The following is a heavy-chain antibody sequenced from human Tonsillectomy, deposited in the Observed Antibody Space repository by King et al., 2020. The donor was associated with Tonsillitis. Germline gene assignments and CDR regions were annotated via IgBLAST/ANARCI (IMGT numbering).Heavy chain of an antibody. CDR2: IYSGGST. J-gene: IGHJ4*02. CDR3: ATRLTVFSQHIDY. D-gene: IGHD3-9*01. V-gene: IGHV3-53*01. CDR1: GFTVSSCY. Sequence: VQLVESGGGLIQPGGSLRLSCAVSGFTVSSCYMNWVRQAPGKGLEWVSVIYSGGSTFYADSVRGRFTISRDSSKNMLYLQMDSLRAEDTAVYYCATRLTVFSQHIDYWGQGNLVTVSS.